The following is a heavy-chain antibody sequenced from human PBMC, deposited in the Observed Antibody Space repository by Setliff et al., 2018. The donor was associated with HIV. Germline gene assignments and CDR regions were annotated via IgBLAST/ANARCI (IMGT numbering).Heavy chain of an antibody. J-gene: IGHJ4*02. D-gene: IGHD3-3*02. V-gene: IGHV1-69*13. Sequence: ASVKVSCKASGGTFSSYAISWVRQAPGQGLEWMGGIIPILGPANYAQKFQGRVTITAGEYTTTSYMELRNLRSEDTAVYYCARGLGNFVPDLIGYFDYWGQGTLVTVSS. CDR2: IIPILGPA. CDR3: ARGLGNFVPDLIGYFDY. CDR1: GGTFSSYA.